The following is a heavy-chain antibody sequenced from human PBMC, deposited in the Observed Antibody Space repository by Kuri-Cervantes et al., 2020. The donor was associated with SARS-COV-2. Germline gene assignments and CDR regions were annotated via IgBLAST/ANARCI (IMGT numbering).Heavy chain of an antibody. CDR1: GGSISGYY. CDR2: IYYSGST. D-gene: IGHD2/OR15-2a*01. CDR3: ARGFSD. V-gene: IGHV4-59*08. J-gene: IGHJ4*02. Sequence: GSLRLTCTVSGGSISGYYWSWIRQPPGKGLEWIGYIYYSGSTNYNPSLKSRVTISVDTSKNQFSLKLSSVTAADTAVYYCARGFSDWGQGTLVTVSS.